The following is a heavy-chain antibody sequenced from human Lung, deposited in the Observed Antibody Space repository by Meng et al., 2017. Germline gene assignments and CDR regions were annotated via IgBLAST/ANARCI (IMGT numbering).Heavy chain of an antibody. CDR2: INHSGST. V-gene: IGHV4-34*01. J-gene: IGHJ4*02. D-gene: IGHD4-11*01. Sequence: QVQLQQWGAAPLKPSVPLALTCVLSGGSFSDYYWSWIRQPPGKGLEWIGEINHSGSTNYNPSLESRATISVDTSQNNLSLKLSSVTAADSAVYYCAGGPTTMAHDFDYWGQGTLVTVSS. CDR1: GGSFSDYY. CDR3: AGGPTTMAHDFDY.